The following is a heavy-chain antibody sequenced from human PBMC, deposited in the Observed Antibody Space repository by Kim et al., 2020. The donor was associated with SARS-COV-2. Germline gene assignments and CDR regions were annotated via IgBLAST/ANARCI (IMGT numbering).Heavy chain of an antibody. CDR2: IIPILGIA. CDR1: GGTFSSYA. D-gene: IGHD3-10*01. J-gene: IGHJ6*02. Sequence: SVKVSCKASGGTFSSYAISWVRQAPGQGLEWMGRIIPILGIANYAQKFQGRVTITADKSTSTAYMELSSLRSEDTAVYYCARDREFGYGMDVWGQGTTVTVSS. V-gene: IGHV1-69*04. CDR3: ARDREFGYGMDV.